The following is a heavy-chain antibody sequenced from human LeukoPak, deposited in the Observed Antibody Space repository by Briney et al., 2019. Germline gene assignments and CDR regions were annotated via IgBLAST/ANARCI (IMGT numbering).Heavy chain of an antibody. CDR3: ARVNHRYSSSWYPIYYYNYMDV. J-gene: IGHJ6*03. D-gene: IGHD6-13*01. V-gene: IGHV4-34*01. CDR2: INHSGST. Sequence: PSETLSLTCAVYGGSFSGYYWSWIRQPPGKGLEWIGEINHSGSTNYNPSLKSRVTISVDTSKNQFSLKLSSVTAADMAVYYCARVNHRYSSSWYPIYYYNYMDVWGKGTTVTVSS. CDR1: GGSFSGYY.